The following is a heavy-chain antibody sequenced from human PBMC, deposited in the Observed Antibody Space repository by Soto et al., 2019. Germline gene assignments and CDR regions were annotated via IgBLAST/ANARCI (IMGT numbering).Heavy chain of an antibody. CDR2: ISYDGSNK. CDR1: GFTFSSYG. CDR3: AKDLRGVGSGSYIYYYYGMDV. Sequence: GGSLRLSCAASGFTFSSYGMHWVRQAPGKGLEWVAVISYDGSNKYYADSVKGRFTISRDNSKNTLYLQMNSLRAEDTAVYYCAKDLRGVGSGSYIYYYYGMDVWGQGTTVTVSS. V-gene: IGHV3-30*18. J-gene: IGHJ6*02. D-gene: IGHD3-10*01.